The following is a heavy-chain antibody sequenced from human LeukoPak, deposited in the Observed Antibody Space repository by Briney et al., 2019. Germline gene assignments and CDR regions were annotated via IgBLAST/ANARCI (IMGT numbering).Heavy chain of an antibody. CDR2: IYYSGST. Sequence: SETLSLTCTVSGGSISSSSYSWGWIRQPPGKGLEWIGSIYYSGSTYYNPSLKSRVTISVDTSKNQISLKLSSVTAADTAVYYCARRRGWYDIFQHWGQGTLVTVSS. J-gene: IGHJ1*01. CDR3: ARRRGWYDIFQH. D-gene: IGHD6-19*01. V-gene: IGHV4-39*01. CDR1: GGSISSSSYS.